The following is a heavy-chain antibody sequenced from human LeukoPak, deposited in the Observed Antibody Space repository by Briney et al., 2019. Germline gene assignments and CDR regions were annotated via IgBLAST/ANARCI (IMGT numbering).Heavy chain of an antibody. Sequence: GGSLRLSCTASGFTFSDSFMSWIRQAPGKGLEFIPYISSRSTTIYYADSVKGRFTISRDNAKNLLYLQMNSLRVDDTAVFYCAKGSLAVPTTPFDFWGQGTLVTVSS. CDR1: GFTFSDSF. CDR3: AKGSLAVPTTPFDF. D-gene: IGHD1-26*01. J-gene: IGHJ4*02. CDR2: ISSRSTTI. V-gene: IGHV3-11*01.